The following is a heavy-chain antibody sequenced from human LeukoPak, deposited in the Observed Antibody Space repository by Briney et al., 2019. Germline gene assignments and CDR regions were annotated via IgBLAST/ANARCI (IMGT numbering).Heavy chain of an antibody. CDR2: ISYGGSNK. CDR1: GFTFSSYA. Sequence: GGSLRLSCAASGFTFSSYAMHWVRQAPGKGLEWVAVISYGGSNKYYADSVKGRFTISRDNSKNTLYLQMNSLRAEDTAVYYCARSFGSYSPFDYWGQGTLVTVSS. V-gene: IGHV3-30-3*01. D-gene: IGHD1-26*01. J-gene: IGHJ4*02. CDR3: ARSFGSYSPFDY.